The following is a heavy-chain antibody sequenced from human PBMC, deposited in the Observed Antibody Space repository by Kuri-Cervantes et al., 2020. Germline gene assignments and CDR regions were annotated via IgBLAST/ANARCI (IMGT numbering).Heavy chain of an antibody. CDR2: IYYSGST. Sequence: SETLSLTCTVSGGSISSGGYYWSWIRQHPGKGLEWIGYIYYSGSTYYNPSLKSRVTISVDRSKNQFSLKLSSVTAADTAVYYCARVAGSGSYSKGDDAFDIWGQGTMVTVSS. V-gene: IGHV4-31*03. J-gene: IGHJ3*02. CDR1: GGSISSGGYY. D-gene: IGHD3-10*01. CDR3: ARVAGSGSYSKGDDAFDI.